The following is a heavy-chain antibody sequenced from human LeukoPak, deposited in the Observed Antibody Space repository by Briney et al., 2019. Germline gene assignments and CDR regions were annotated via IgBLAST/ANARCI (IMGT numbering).Heavy chain of an antibody. CDR2: IYSGGST. D-gene: IGHD3-9*01. CDR3: ARLDILTGSSFDY. Sequence: GGSLRLSCAASGFTVSSNYMSWVRQAPGKGLEWVSVIYSGGSTYYADSVKGRFTISRDNSKNTLYLQMNSLRAEDTVVYYCARLDILTGSSFDYWGQGTLVTVSS. V-gene: IGHV3-66*01. J-gene: IGHJ4*02. CDR1: GFTVSSNY.